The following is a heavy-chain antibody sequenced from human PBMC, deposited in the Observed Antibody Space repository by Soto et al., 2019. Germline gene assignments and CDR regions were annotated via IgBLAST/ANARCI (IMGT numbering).Heavy chain of an antibody. Sequence: QVQLQQWGAGLLKPSETLSLTCAVYGGSFSGYYWSWIRQPPGKGLEWIGEINHSGSTNYNPSLKSRVTIAVDTSMNQFSLKLSSVTAADTAVYYCARGLGYQIYRYFDLWGRGTLVTVSS. V-gene: IGHV4-34*01. CDR2: INHSGST. D-gene: IGHD6-13*01. CDR1: GGSFSGYY. CDR3: ARGLGYQIYRYFDL. J-gene: IGHJ2*01.